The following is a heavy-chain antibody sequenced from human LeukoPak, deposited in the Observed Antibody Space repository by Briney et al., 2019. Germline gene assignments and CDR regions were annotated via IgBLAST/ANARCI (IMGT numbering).Heavy chain of an antibody. CDR1: GFTFSSYA. CDR2: ISHDGSNK. D-gene: IGHD6-13*01. V-gene: IGHV3-30*01. CDR3: AGSPKYSSSWYEYFQH. Sequence: GRSLRLSCAASGFTFSSYAMHWVSQAPGKGLEWVAAISHDGSNKYHADSVKGRFTISRDNSKNTVYLQMNSLRAEDTAVYFCAGSPKYSSSWYEYFQHWGQGTLVTVSS. J-gene: IGHJ1*01.